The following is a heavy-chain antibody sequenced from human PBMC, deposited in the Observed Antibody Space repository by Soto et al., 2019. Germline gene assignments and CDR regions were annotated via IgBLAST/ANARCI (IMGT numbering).Heavy chain of an antibody. CDR3: ARGIEGWYQGRYYYGMDV. J-gene: IGHJ6*02. CDR1: GGSVSSGSYY. V-gene: IGHV4-61*01. CDR2: IYYSGST. D-gene: IGHD6-19*01. Sequence: QVQLQESGPGLVKPSEPLSLTCTVSGGSVSSGSYYWSWIRQPPGKGLEWIGYIYYSGSTNYNPSLKSRVTIPVDTSKNQFSLKLSSVTAADTAVYYCARGIEGWYQGRYYYGMDVWGQGTTVTVSS.